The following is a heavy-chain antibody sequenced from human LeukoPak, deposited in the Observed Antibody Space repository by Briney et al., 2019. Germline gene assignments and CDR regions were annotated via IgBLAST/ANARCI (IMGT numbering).Heavy chain of an antibody. CDR1: GDSVSSNSAA. Sequence: SQTLSLTCAISGDSVSSNSAAWNWIRQSPSRGLELLGRTYYRSKWYNDYAVSLKSRLTIIPDTSKKQFSLQLTSVTPEDTALYYCARGELFDYWGQGTLVTVSS. D-gene: IGHD1-7*01. CDR2: TYYRSKWYN. V-gene: IGHV6-1*01. CDR3: ARGELFDY. J-gene: IGHJ4*02.